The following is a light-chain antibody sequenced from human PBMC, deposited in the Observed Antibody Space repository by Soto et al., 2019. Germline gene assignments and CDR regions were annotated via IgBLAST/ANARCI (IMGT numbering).Light chain of an antibody. CDR2: DAS. CDR1: QSVSSS. V-gene: IGKV3-11*01. Sequence: EIVLTQSPATLSLSPGETATLSCRASQSVSSSLAWYQQKPGQTPRLLIYDASNRATGIPARFSGSGSGTDVALTVSSREPEDVSGYYCQQRRSWPLTFGGGTKVEIK. CDR3: QQRRSWPLT. J-gene: IGKJ4*01.